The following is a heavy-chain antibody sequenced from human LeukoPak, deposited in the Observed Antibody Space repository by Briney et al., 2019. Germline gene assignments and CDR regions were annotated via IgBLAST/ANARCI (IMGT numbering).Heavy chain of an antibody. CDR3: ARGRSSFFDY. V-gene: IGHV4-61*01. J-gene: IGHJ4*02. D-gene: IGHD6-19*01. CDR2: IYYNGST. CDR1: GGSVSSGSYY. Sequence: SETLSLTCTVSGGSVSSGSYYWSWIRQPPGKGLEWIGYIYYNGSTNYNPSLKSRVTISVDTSKNQFSLKLSSVTAADTAVYYCARGRSSFFDYWGQGTLVIVSS.